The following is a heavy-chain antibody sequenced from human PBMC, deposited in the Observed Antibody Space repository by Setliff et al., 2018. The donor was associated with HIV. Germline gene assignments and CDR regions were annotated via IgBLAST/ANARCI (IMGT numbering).Heavy chain of an antibody. CDR1: GYAFTGYY. J-gene: IGHJ4*02. CDR2: INPKSGGT. D-gene: IGHD4-17*01. Sequence: ASVKVSCKTSGYAFTGYYMHWVRQAPGQGLEWMGWINPKSGGTKYAQKFQARVTMTRDTSISTAYMELSRLRSDDTAVYYCARGASSYDYGDYRVLVYWGQGSLVTVSS. V-gene: IGHV1-2*02. CDR3: ARGASSYDYGDYRVLVY.